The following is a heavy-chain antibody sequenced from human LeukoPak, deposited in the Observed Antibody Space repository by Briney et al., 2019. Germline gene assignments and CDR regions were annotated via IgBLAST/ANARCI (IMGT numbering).Heavy chain of an antibody. CDR3: ARAGTQTYFFDY. V-gene: IGHV4-61*02. Sequence: ASETLSLTCTVSGGSISSGSYYWTWIRQPAGKGLEWIGRIYTSGSTNFNPSLKSRVTISLDMSKNQFSLKLSSVTAADTAVYYCARAGTQTYFFDYWGQGTLVTVSS. J-gene: IGHJ4*02. D-gene: IGHD1-14*01. CDR2: IYTSGST. CDR1: GGSISSGSYY.